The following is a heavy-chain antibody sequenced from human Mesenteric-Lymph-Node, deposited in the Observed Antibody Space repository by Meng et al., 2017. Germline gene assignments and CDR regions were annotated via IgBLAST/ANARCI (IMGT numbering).Heavy chain of an antibody. V-gene: IGHV4-30-4*01. J-gene: IGHJ1*01. D-gene: IGHD3-10*01. CDR3: LRGSGGSV. Sequence: QVHLQDSGPGWVKPSQTLSLTCTVSGGSISSGDYYWSWIRQPPGKGLEWIGEIPHRGSSAYNPSLKSRVSMSIDKSKNQFSLKLTSVTAADTAVYHCLRGSGGSVWGQGTLVTVSS. CDR2: IPHRGSS. CDR1: GGSISSGDYY.